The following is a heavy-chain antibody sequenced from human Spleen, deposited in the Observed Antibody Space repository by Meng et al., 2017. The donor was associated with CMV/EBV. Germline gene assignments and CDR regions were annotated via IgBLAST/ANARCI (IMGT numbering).Heavy chain of an antibody. CDR1: GGTFRSYA. D-gene: IGHD2-2*01. V-gene: IGHV1-69-2*01. CDR2: VDPEGGKT. Sequence: ASVKVSCKASGGTFRSYAISWVRQAPGQGLEWMGLVDPEGGKTIYAEKFQGRVTITADTSTDTAYMELSRLRSEDTAIYYCATVPVPGGIRFYYYNMDVWGQGTTVTVSS. CDR3: ATVPVPGGIRFYYYNMDV. J-gene: IGHJ6*02.